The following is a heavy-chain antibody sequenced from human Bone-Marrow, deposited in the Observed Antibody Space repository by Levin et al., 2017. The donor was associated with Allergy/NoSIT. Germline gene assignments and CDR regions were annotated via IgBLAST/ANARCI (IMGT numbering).Heavy chain of an antibody. Sequence: GESLKISCSASGFIFSDYAMLWVRQAPGKGPEYVSAITSNGRTTYYADSVRGRFTISRDNSKNTLYLQMSSLRAEDTAVYYCVFPHNDILKAWFDPWGQGTLVTVSS. D-gene: IGHD3-9*01. V-gene: IGHV3-64D*06. CDR3: VFPHNDILKAWFDP. CDR2: ITSNGRTT. J-gene: IGHJ5*02. CDR1: GFIFSDYA.